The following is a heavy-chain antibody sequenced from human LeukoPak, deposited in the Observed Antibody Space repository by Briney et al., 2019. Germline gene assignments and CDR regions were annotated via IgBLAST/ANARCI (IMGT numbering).Heavy chain of an antibody. CDR1: GFTFSSYA. J-gene: IGHJ4*02. CDR3: ARDLSGPLYYYGSGSYPTSGNDY. CDR2: ISGSGGST. V-gene: IGHV3-23*01. Sequence: GGFLRLSCAASGFTFSSYAMSWVRQAPGKGLEWVSAISGSGGSTYYADSVKGRCTISRDNAKNSLYLQMNSLRAEDTAVYYCARDLSGPLYYYGSGSYPTSGNDYWGQGTLVTVSS. D-gene: IGHD3-10*01.